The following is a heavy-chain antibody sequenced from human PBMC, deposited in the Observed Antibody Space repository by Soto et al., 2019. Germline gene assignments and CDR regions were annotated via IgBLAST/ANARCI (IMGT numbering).Heavy chain of an antibody. Sequence: QVQLVQSGAEVKKPGASVKVSCKASGYTFTSYGISWVRQAPGQGLEWMGWISAYNGNTNYAQKLQGRVTMTTDTSXXTXYXXLRSLRSDDTAVYYCAREPYCISTSCYKGGSWFDPWGQGTLVTVSS. V-gene: IGHV1-18*01. CDR2: ISAYNGNT. CDR1: GYTFTSYG. D-gene: IGHD2-2*02. J-gene: IGHJ5*02. CDR3: AREPYCISTSCYKGGSWFDP.